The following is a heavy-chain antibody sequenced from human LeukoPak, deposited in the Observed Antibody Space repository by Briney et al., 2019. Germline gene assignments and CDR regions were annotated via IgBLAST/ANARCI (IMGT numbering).Heavy chain of an antibody. D-gene: IGHD6-19*01. Sequence: PSETLSLTCTVSGYSISSGYYWGWIRQPPGKGLERIGSIYHSGSTNYNPSLKSRVTISVDPSKNQFSLKLSSVTAADTAVYYCARSSGWYGRRWFDPWGQGTLVTVSS. J-gene: IGHJ5*02. V-gene: IGHV4-38-2*02. CDR1: GYSISSGYY. CDR3: ARSSGWYGRRWFDP. CDR2: IYHSGST.